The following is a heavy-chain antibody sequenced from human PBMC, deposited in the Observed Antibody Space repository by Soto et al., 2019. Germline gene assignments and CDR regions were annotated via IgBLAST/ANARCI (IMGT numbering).Heavy chain of an antibody. Sequence: QVQLVESGGGVVQPGRSLRLSCAASGFTFSSYGMHWVRQAPGKGLEWVAVIWYDGSNKYYADSVKGRFTISRDNSKNTLYLHMHSLRAEDTAVYYCARDRGYSSSWYAYWGQGTLVTVSS. CDR1: GFTFSSYG. D-gene: IGHD6-13*01. CDR3: ARDRGYSSSWYAY. V-gene: IGHV3-33*01. J-gene: IGHJ4*02. CDR2: IWYDGSNK.